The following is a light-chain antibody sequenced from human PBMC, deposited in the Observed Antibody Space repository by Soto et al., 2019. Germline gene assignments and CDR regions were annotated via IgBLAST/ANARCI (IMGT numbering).Light chain of an antibody. Sequence: EIVLTQSPDTLSLSPGEGATLSCRASQSISSSFLAWFQQKPGQAPRLLIYGASSRATGVPDRFSGSGSGTDFALTISRLEPEDFAVYHCHQYAQSAWTFGQGTKVEIK. CDR2: GAS. J-gene: IGKJ1*01. CDR1: QSISSSF. V-gene: IGKV3-20*01. CDR3: HQYAQSAWT.